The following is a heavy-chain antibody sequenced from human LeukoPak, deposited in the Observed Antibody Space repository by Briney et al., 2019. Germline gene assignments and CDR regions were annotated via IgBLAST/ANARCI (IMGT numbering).Heavy chain of an antibody. CDR2: INHSGST. CDR1: GVSLSGYY. D-gene: IGHD3-3*01. CDR3: ARGSLPIFGVVTLDY. J-gene: IGHJ4*02. V-gene: IGHV4-34*01. Sequence: SETLSLTCAVSGVSLSGYYWSWIRQPPGEGLEWLGEINHSGSTSYNPSLQSRVTISVDTSKNQFFLKLSSVTAADTAVYYCARGSLPIFGVVTLDYWGQGTLVSVSS.